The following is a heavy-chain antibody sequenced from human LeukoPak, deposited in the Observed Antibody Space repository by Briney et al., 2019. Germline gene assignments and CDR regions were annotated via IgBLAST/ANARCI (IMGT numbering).Heavy chain of an antibody. CDR2: IIPIFGTA. CDR1: GYTFTSYG. CDR3: AREPTLVSSWFDP. V-gene: IGHV1-69*05. Sequence: SVKVSCKASGYTFTSYGISWVRQAPGQGLEWMGRIIPIFGTANYAQKFQGRVTITTDESTSTAYMELSSLRSEDTAVYYCAREPTLVSSWFDPWGQGTLVTVSS. J-gene: IGHJ5*02.